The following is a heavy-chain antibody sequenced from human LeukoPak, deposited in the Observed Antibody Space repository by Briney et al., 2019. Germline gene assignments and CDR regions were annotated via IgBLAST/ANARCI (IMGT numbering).Heavy chain of an antibody. Sequence: PRASVKVSCKASGGTFSSYAISWVRQAPGQGLEWMGGIIPIFGTANYAQKFQGRVTITTDESTSTAYMELSSLRSEDTVVYYCEKAGYDILTGLGAFDIWGQGTMVTVSS. CDR3: EKAGYDILTGLGAFDI. CDR1: GGTFSSYA. CDR2: IIPIFGTA. D-gene: IGHD3-9*01. J-gene: IGHJ3*02. V-gene: IGHV1-69*05.